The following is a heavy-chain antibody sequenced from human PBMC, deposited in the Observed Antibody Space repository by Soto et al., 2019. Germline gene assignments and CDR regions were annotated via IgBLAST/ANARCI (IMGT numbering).Heavy chain of an antibody. V-gene: IGHV3-9*01. CDR3: ARGGGSTGWYANWFDT. D-gene: IGHD6-19*01. J-gene: IGHJ5*02. CDR1: GFTFDDYA. CDR2: TNWNSGTV. Sequence: EVQLVESGGGLVQPGRSVRLSCAASGFTFDDYAMHWVRQSPGKGLEWVSSTNWNSGTVGYADSVKGRFTISRDNVKNSLYLQMNSLRDEDTALYYCARGGGSTGWYANWFDTWGQGTLVTVSS.